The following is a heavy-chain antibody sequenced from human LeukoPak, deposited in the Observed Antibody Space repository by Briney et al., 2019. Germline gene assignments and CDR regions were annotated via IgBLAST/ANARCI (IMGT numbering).Heavy chain of an antibody. D-gene: IGHD6-19*01. V-gene: IGHV3-23*01. CDR2: ISPSGDKT. Sequence: GGSLRLSCAASGFTVSSNYMTWVRQAPGKGLEWVSAISPSGDKTYYADSVKGRFTISRDNSKNTLYLQMNSLRAEDTAIYYCAKERSGGWPFDYWGQGTLVTVSS. J-gene: IGHJ4*02. CDR1: GFTVSSNY. CDR3: AKERSGGWPFDY.